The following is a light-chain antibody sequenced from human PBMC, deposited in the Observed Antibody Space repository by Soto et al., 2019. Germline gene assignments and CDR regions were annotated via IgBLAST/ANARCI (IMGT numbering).Light chain of an antibody. CDR2: WAS. Sequence: DIVMTQSPDSLAVSLGERATISCKSSQTISYTSINKTYLAWYQQRPGQPPKLLIYWASIRGSGVPDRLSGSGFGTDFSLTISSLQTEDVALYYCQQYFSYPLTFGGGTKVEVK. CDR1: QTISYTSINKTY. CDR3: QQYFSYPLT. J-gene: IGKJ4*01. V-gene: IGKV4-1*01.